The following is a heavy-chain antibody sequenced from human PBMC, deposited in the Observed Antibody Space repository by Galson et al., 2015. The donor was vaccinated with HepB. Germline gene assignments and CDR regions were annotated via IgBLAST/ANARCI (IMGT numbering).Heavy chain of an antibody. J-gene: IGHJ5*02. V-gene: IGHV1-18*01. CDR1: GYSFTSYG. CDR3: ARSYSSRWYNYFDP. D-gene: IGHD6-13*01. Sequence: SVKVSCKASGYSFTSYGISWVRQAPGGGLEWMGWISGSNGNTNYAQKFQGRLTMTTDTSTSTAYMELRSLRSDDTAVYYCARSYSSRWYNYFDPWGQGTLVTVSS. CDR2: ISGSNGNT.